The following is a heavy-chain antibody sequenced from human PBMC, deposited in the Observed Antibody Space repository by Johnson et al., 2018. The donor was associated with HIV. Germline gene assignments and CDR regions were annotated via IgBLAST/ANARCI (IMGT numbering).Heavy chain of an antibody. CDR1: GFTFSSYG. D-gene: IGHD3-22*01. CDR2: IRYDGSNK. Sequence: VPLVESGGGVVQPGGSLRLSCAASGFTFSSYGMHWVRQAPGKGLEWVAFIRYDGSNKYYADSVKGRFTISRDNSKNTLYLQMNSLRAEDTAVYYCGGSYYYDSSGYYARNAFDIWGQGTMVTVSS. CDR3: GGSYYYDSSGYYARNAFDI. J-gene: IGHJ3*02. V-gene: IGHV3-30*02.